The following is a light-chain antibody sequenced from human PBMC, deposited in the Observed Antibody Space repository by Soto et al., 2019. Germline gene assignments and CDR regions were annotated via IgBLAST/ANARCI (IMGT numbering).Light chain of an antibody. CDR3: SSYTSSSTLRV. Sequence: QSALTQPASVSGSPGQSITISCTGTSSDVGGYNYVSWYQQHPGKAPKLMIYDVSNRPSGVSNRFPGSKSGNTASLTISGLQAEDEADYYCSSYTSSSTLRVFGTGTKLTVL. J-gene: IGLJ1*01. CDR2: DVS. V-gene: IGLV2-14*01. CDR1: SSDVGGYNY.